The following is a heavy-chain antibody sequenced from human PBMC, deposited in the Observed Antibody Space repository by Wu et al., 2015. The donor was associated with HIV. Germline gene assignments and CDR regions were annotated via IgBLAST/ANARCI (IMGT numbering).Heavy chain of an antibody. D-gene: IGHD4-17*01. Sequence: QVHLVQSGAEVKNPGSSVKVSCQASGGTFNSYAINWVRQAPGQGLELMGRIIPSLGEAKSAQNFHDRIIITADESSGTAYMELSSLTSEDTALYYCATEKGEVDDYGDYILGTNLLTLYYWGQGTLVTVSS. CDR1: GGTFNSYA. CDR3: ATEKGEVDDYGDYILGTNLLTLYY. CDR2: IIPSLGEA. J-gene: IGHJ4*02. V-gene: IGHV1-69*11.